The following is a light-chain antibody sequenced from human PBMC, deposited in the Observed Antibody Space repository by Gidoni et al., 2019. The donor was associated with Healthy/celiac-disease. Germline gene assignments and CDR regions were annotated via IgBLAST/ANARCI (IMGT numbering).Light chain of an antibody. CDR3: EEWDDSLSGVV. CDR1: ISNIGSNY. V-gene: IGLV1-47*01. CDR2: RNN. Sequence: QSVLTQPPSASGTPGQRVTISCSGSISNIGSNYVYWSQQRPGTAPKLLIYRNNQRQSGFPDRFSGSKAVTSASLAISGLRSEDEADYYCEEWDDSLSGVVFGGGTKLTVL. J-gene: IGLJ2*01.